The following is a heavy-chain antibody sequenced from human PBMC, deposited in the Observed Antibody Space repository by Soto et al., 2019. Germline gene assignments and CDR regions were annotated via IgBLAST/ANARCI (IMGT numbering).Heavy chain of an antibody. J-gene: IGHJ4*02. CDR1: GYGFTTYG. D-gene: IGHD3-10*01. V-gene: IGHV1-18*01. CDR3: ARGRDGEY. CDR2: ISAHNGNT. Sequence: QVHLVQSGAEVKKPGASVKVSCKGSGYGFTTYGITWVRQAPGQGLEWMAWISAHNGNTNYAQKLQGRVTVTRDTSTSTAYMELRSRRSAETAVYYCARGRDGEYWGQGALDTVSS.